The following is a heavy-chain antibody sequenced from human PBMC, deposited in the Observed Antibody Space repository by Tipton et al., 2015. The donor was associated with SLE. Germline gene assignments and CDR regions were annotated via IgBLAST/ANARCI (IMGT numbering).Heavy chain of an antibody. CDR1: GGSVSSGSYY. D-gene: IGHD2-15*01. CDR2: IYYSGST. V-gene: IGHV4-61*01. CDR3: ARSRGGSCCAWFDP. J-gene: IGHJ5*02. Sequence: GLVKPSETLSLTCTVSGGSVSSGSYYWSWIRQPPGKGLEWIGYIYYSGSTNYNPSLKSRVTISVDTSKNQFSLKLSSVTAADTAVYYCARSRGGSCCAWFDPWGQGTLVTVSS.